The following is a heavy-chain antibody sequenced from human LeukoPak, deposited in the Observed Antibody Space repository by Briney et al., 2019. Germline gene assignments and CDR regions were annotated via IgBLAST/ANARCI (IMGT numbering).Heavy chain of an antibody. CDR1: GYTFTGYY. J-gene: IGHJ5*02. CDR2: INPNSGGT. CDR3: ARGRGYCSSISCYGLWFDP. V-gene: IGHV1-2*02. D-gene: IGHD2-2*01. Sequence: GASVKVSCKASGYTFTGYYMHWVRQAPGQGLEWMGWINPNSGGTNYAQKFQGRVTMTRDTSISTAYMELSRLRSDDTAVYYCARGRGYCSSISCYGLWFDPWGQGTLVTVSS.